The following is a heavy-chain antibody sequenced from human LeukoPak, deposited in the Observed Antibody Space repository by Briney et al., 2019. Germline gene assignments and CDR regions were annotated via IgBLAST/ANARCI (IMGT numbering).Heavy chain of an antibody. D-gene: IGHD3-16*02. CDR1: GGSLSSFY. CDR3: ARYVWGSYPTFEDY. Sequence: SETLSLTCNVSGGSLSSFYWSWIRQPPGKGLEWIGYVYYSGSINYNPSLKGRVTISVDTSKNQVSLKLTSVTAADTAVYYCARYVWGSYPTFEDYWGQGTLVTVSS. J-gene: IGHJ4*02. V-gene: IGHV4-59*01. CDR2: VYYSGSI.